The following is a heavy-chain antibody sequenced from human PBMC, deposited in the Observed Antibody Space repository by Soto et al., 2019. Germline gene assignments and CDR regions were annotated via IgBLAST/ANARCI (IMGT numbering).Heavy chain of an antibody. J-gene: IGHJ6*02. D-gene: IGHD6-13*01. CDR3: ARGGQYSSSWYRRYYYGMDV. CDR1: GGTFSSYA. CDR2: IIPIFGTA. Sequence: SVKVSCKASGGTFSSYAISWVRQAPGQGLEWMGGIIPIFGTANYAQKFQGRVTITADESTSTAYMELSSLRSEDTAVYYCARGGQYSSSWYRRYYYGMDVWGQGTTVTVSS. V-gene: IGHV1-69*13.